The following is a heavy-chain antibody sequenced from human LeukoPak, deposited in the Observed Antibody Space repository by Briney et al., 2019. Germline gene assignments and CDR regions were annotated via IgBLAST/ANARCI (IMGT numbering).Heavy chain of an antibody. CDR1: GGSFSGYY. D-gene: IGHD2-2*01. CDR3: ARGLPSDSPSRMDP. Sequence: SETLSLTCAVYGGSFSGYYWSWIRQPPGKGLEWIGEINHSGSTNYNPSLKSRVTISVDTSKNQFSLKLSSVTAADTAVYYCARGLPSDSPSRMDPWGQGTLVTVSS. V-gene: IGHV4-34*01. J-gene: IGHJ5*02. CDR2: INHSGST.